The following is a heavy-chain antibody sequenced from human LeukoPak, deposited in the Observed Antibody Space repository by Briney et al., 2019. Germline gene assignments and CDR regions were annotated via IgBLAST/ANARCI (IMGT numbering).Heavy chain of an antibody. CDR2: ISSSSTT. D-gene: IGHD4-23*01. CDR1: GFIFSSYS. CDR3: ARHYGSNSASGY. Sequence: GGSLRLSCVASGFIFSSYSMNWVRQAPGKVLEWVSYISSSSTTYYAESVKGRFTISRDNAKNSVYLQMNSLRAEDTALYYCARHYGSNSASGYWGQGTLVTVSS. J-gene: IGHJ4*02. V-gene: IGHV3-48*01.